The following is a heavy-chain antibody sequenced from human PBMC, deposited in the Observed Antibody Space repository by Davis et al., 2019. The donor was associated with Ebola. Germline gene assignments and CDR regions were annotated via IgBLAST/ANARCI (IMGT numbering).Heavy chain of an antibody. D-gene: IGHD3-10*01. CDR3: ARETPGLWYFDV. CDR2: FFYSGST. Sequence: PGGSLRLSCTVSSGSITSGFHYWTWLRQSPGRGLEWIGHFFYSGSTTYNPSLRGRVSISLDTSKNHFSLDLTSVTAADTAVYYCARETPGLWYFDVWGRGTLVTVSS. CDR1: SGSITSGFHY. J-gene: IGHJ2*01. V-gene: IGHV4-61*03.